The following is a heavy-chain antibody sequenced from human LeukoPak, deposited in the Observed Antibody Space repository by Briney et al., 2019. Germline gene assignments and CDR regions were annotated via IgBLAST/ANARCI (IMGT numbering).Heavy chain of an antibody. D-gene: IGHD6-13*01. Sequence: VASVKVSCKASGYTFTSYAMHWVRQAPGQRLEWMGWINAGNGNTKYSQKFQGRVTITRDTSASTAYMELSSLRSEDTAVYYCARDRGSSWSKDFDYWGQGTLVTVSS. J-gene: IGHJ4*02. CDR2: INAGNGNT. V-gene: IGHV1-3*01. CDR3: ARDRGSSWSKDFDY. CDR1: GYTFTSYA.